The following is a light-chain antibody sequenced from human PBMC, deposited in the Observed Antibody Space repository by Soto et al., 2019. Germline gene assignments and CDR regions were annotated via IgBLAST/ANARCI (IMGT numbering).Light chain of an antibody. CDR1: SNDVGAYNY. V-gene: IGLV2-8*01. CDR2: EVN. Sequence: QSALTQPPSASGSPGESVTISCTGTSNDVGAYNYVSWYQQHPGKAPKVMIYEVNKRPSGVPDRFSGSKSGNTASLTVSGLQAEDEADYYCSSFAVSNSFVFGTGTKVTVL. J-gene: IGLJ1*01. CDR3: SSFAVSNSFV.